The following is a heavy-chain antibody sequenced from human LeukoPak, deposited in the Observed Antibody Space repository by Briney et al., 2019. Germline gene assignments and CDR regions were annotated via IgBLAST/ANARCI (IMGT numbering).Heavy chain of an antibody. CDR3: ATVYSSGWYDWFDP. CDR2: IKQDGSEK. V-gene: IGHV3-7*01. CDR1: GFTFSNAW. D-gene: IGHD6-19*01. J-gene: IGHJ5*02. Sequence: GGSLRLSCAASGFTFSNAWMSWVRQAPGKGLEWVANIKQDGSEKYHVDSVKGRFTISRDNAKNSLYLQMNSLRAEDTAVYYCATVYSSGWYDWFDPWGQGTLVTVSS.